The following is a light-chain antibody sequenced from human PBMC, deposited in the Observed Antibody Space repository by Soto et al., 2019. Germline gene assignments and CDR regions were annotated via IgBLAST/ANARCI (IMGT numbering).Light chain of an antibody. J-gene: IGLJ3*02. V-gene: IGLV2-14*01. CDR2: GVS. CDR3: SPATSSNTLV. Sequence: QSVLTQPASVSASPGQSITISCTGGKNDIGSSDYVSWYQQHPGKAPKLIIYGVSNRPSGTSDRFSGSKSGNTASLTISGLQADDEADYYCSPATSSNTLVFGGGTKVNVL. CDR1: KNDIGSSDY.